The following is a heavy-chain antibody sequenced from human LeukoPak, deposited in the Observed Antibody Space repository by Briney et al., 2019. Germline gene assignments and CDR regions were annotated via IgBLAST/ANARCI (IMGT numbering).Heavy chain of an antibody. CDR1: GFTVSSNY. CDR3: ASISSGYSTYFDY. J-gene: IGHJ4*02. V-gene: IGHV3-66*01. Sequence: PGGSLRLSCAASGFTVSSNYMSWVRQAPGKGLEWVSVIYSGGSTYYADSVKGRFTISRDNSKNTLYLQMNSLRAEDTAVYYCASISSGYSTYFDYWGQGTLVTVSS. CDR2: IYSGGST. D-gene: IGHD3-22*01.